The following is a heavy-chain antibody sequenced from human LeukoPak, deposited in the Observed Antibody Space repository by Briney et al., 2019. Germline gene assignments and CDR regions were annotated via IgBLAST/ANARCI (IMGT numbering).Heavy chain of an antibody. CDR1: GYRFTDYY. CDR2: INPNGGTT. CDR3: ARTSDYYNYYFDY. J-gene: IGHJ4*02. D-gene: IGHD4-11*01. Sequence: ASVKVSCKASGYRFTDYYVHWVRQAPRQGLEWMAWINPNGGTTNFAQMFQGRVTMITDTSISTAYMELSNLRSDDTAVYYCARTSDYYNYYFDYWGQGTPVTVSS. V-gene: IGHV1-2*02.